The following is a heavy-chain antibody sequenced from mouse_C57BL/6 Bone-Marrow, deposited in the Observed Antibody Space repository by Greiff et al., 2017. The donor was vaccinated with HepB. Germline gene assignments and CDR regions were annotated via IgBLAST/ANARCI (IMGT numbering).Heavy chain of an antibody. CDR3: ARVGYGSSFYWYFDV. Sequence: DVKLQESGPGLVKPSQSLSLTCSVTGYSITSGYYWNWIRQFPGNKLEWMGYISYDGSNNYNPSLKNRISITRDTSKNQFFLKLNSVTTEDTATYYCARVGYGSSFYWYFDVWGTGTTVTVSS. V-gene: IGHV3-6*01. J-gene: IGHJ1*03. CDR2: ISYDGSN. D-gene: IGHD1-1*01. CDR1: GYSITSGYY.